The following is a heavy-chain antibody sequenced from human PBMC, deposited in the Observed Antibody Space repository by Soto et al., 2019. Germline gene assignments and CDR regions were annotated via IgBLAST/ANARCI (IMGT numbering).Heavy chain of an antibody. CDR3: ARLGYCSGGSCYPIDY. V-gene: IGHV3-11*06. J-gene: IGHJ4*02. Sequence: PGGSLRLSCAASGFTFSDYYMSWIRQAPGKGLEWVSYISSSSSYTNYADSVKGRFTISGDNAKNSLYLQMNSLRAEDTAVYYCARLGYCSGGSCYPIDYWGQGTLVTVSS. CDR2: ISSSSSYT. D-gene: IGHD2-15*01. CDR1: GFTFSDYY.